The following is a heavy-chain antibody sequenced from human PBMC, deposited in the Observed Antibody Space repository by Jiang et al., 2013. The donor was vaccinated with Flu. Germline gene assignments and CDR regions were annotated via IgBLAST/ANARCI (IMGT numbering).Heavy chain of an antibody. D-gene: IGHD3-3*01. Sequence: SGGGLVKPGGSLRLSCAASGFTFSSYSMNWVRQAPGKGLEWVSSISSSSSYIYYADSVKGRFTISRDNAKNSLYLQMNSLRAEDTAVYYCARYSYDFWSGYYFDYWGQGTLVTVSS. J-gene: IGHJ4*02. V-gene: IGHV3-21*01. CDR2: ISSSSSYI. CDR3: ARYSYDFWSGYYFDY. CDR1: GFTFSSYS.